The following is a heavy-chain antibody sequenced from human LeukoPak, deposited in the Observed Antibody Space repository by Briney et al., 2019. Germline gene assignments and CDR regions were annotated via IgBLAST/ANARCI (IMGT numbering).Heavy chain of an antibody. CDR2: IYYSGST. CDR3: ARRNGDYALNWFDP. Sequence: SETLSLTCTVSGGSISSYYWSWIRQPPGKGLEWIGYIYYSGSTNYNPSLKSRVTISVDTSKNQFSLKLSSVTAADTAVYYCARRNGDYALNWFDPWGQGTLVTVSS. CDR1: GGSISSYY. J-gene: IGHJ5*02. D-gene: IGHD4-17*01. V-gene: IGHV4-59*12.